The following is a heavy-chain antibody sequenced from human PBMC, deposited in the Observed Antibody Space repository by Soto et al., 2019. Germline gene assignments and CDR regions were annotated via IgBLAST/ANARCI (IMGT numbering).Heavy chain of an antibody. V-gene: IGHV1-2*02. J-gene: IGHJ6*02. Sequence: ASVKVSCKASGYPFTGPYIYWVRQAPGQGLEWMGWINPSSGGTEFAEKFQGRVTVTRDTSIRTVFLELNSLTSDDTGVYFCARDFRTYSHGVDVWCQGPAVTVSS. CDR2: INPSSGGT. CDR1: GYPFTGPY. CDR3: ARDFRTYSHGVDV. D-gene: IGHD4-4*01.